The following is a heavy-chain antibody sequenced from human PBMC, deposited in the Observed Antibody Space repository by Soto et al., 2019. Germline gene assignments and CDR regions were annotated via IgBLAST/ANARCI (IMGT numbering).Heavy chain of an antibody. CDR1: GGSFSNFG. D-gene: IGHD2-21*01. CDR2: VIPIFHTT. J-gene: IGHJ6*02. Sequence: QVQLVQSVAEVKKPGSSVKVSCKASGGSFSNFGIIWVRQAPGQGLEWMGGVIPIFHTTNYAQKFQDRLTITADETTGTVAMELISLKSDATAIYYCERDNGHLALYSNFGLDVWGPGTAITVSS. CDR3: ERDNGHLALYSNFGLDV. V-gene: IGHV1-69*01.